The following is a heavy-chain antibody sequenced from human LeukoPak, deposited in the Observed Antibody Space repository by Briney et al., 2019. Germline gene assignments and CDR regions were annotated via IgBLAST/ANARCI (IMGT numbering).Heavy chain of an antibody. CDR2: INYSGST. J-gene: IGHJ4*02. D-gene: IGHD3-10*01. CDR3: ARGGEGYHFGSASQDY. CDR1: GGSFSGYY. V-gene: IGHV4-34*01. Sequence: SETLSLTCAVYGGSFSGYYWSWIRQPPGKGLEWIGEINYSGSTNYNPSLKSRVTISVDTSRNQFSLKLSSVTAADTAIYYCARGGEGYHFGSASQDYWGQGTLVTVPS.